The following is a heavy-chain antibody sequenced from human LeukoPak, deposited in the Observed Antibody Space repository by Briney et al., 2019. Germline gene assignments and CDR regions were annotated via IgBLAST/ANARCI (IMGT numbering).Heavy chain of an antibody. J-gene: IGHJ5*02. CDR3: ARDLFTSSWYRWFDP. CDR1: GGPISSGNYY. Sequence: SETLSLTCTVSGGPISSGNYYWSWIRQPAGKGLEWIGRIYSSGSTNYNPSLKSRVTISEDTSKNQFSLKLTSVTAADTAVYYCARDLFTSSWYRWFDPWGQGTLVTVSS. CDR2: IYSSGST. D-gene: IGHD6-13*01. V-gene: IGHV4-61*02.